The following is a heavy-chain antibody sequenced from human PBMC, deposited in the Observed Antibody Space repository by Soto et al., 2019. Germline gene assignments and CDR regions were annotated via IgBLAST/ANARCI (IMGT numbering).Heavy chain of an antibody. J-gene: IGHJ4*02. CDR2: ISAYNGNT. Sequence: QVQLVQSGAEVKKPGASVKVSCKASGYTFASYGISWVRRAPGQGLEWMAWISAYNGNTNHAQKLQGRVTLTTDTSTSTAYFELSSLRSDDTAVYYCARDDRTAGHGSYAYFDYWGQGTLVTVSS. V-gene: IGHV1-18*01. CDR1: GYTFASYG. CDR3: ARDDRTAGHGSYAYFDY. D-gene: IGHD6-25*01.